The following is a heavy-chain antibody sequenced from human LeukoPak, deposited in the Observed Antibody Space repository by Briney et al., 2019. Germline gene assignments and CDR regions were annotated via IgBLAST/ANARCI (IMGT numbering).Heavy chain of an antibody. V-gene: IGHV3-23*01. D-gene: IGHD1-14*01. Sequence: GGSLRLSCAASGFTFNRYALSWVRQAPGKGLEWVSTIGGGGENTYYADSVKGRFTISRDSSKNTVYLHMKSLRAEDTAVYFCAKVLTGSQDYWGQGTLVIVTS. J-gene: IGHJ4*02. CDR1: GFTFNRYA. CDR3: AKVLTGSQDY. CDR2: IGGGGENT.